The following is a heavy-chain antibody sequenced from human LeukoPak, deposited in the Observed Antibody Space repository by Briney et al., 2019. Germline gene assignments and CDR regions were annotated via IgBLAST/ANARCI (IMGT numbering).Heavy chain of an antibody. CDR3: GKTTVGYSSGRYPGWPVDY. D-gene: IGHD6-19*01. CDR1: GFTFNNYA. Sequence: GGSLRLSCAASGFTFNNYAMYFVRQAPGKGLEWVAGIFGSGGSAHYADSVKGRFTIFRDNSKNTVYLQMNSLRAEDTAVYYCGKTTVGYSSGRYPGWPVDYWGQGTLVTVSS. J-gene: IGHJ4*02. V-gene: IGHV3-23*01. CDR2: IFGSGGSA.